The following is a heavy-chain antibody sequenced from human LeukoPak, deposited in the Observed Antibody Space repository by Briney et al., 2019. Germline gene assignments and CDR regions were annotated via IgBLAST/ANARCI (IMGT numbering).Heavy chain of an antibody. Sequence: PSETLSLTCAVYGGSFSGYYWSWIRQPPGKGLEWIGEINHSGSTNYNPSLKRRVTIPVDTSKNQFSLKLSSVTAADTAVYYCARGLITMVRGVILPPDYWGQGTLVTVSS. J-gene: IGHJ4*02. CDR3: ARGLITMVRGVILPPDY. CDR2: INHSGST. D-gene: IGHD3-10*01. V-gene: IGHV4-34*01. CDR1: GGSFSGYY.